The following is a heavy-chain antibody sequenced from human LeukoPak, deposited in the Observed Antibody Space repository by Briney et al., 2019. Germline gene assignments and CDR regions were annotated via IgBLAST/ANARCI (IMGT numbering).Heavy chain of an antibody. J-gene: IGHJ6*02. CDR1: GYTFTGYY. Sequence: ASVTVSCKASGYTFTGYYMHWVRQGPGQGLEWMGWINPNSGVTNYAQKFQGRVTMTRDTSISTAFMELSRLRSDDTAVYYCARSYYDILTAYFHGMDVWGQGSTVTVSS. D-gene: IGHD3-9*01. V-gene: IGHV1-2*02. CDR3: ARSYYDILTAYFHGMDV. CDR2: INPNSGVT.